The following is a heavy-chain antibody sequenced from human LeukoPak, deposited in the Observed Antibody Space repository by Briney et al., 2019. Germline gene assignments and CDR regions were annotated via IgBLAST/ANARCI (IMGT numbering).Heavy chain of an antibody. D-gene: IGHD5-24*01. CDR1: GFTFSSHG. Sequence: GRSLRLSCVASGFTFSSHGMHWVRQAPGKGLEWVAVIWYDGSHRYYPDSVKGRFTISRDNSKNTLFLQMNSLRVDDTAVYYCVRDNAAADGALDYWGQGSLVTVSS. CDR3: VRDNAAADGALDY. CDR2: IWYDGSHR. V-gene: IGHV3-33*01. J-gene: IGHJ4*02.